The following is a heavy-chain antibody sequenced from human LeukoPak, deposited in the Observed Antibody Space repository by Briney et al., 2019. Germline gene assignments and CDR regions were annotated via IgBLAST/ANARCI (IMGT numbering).Heavy chain of an antibody. CDR3: ATYTHWVAGDV. D-gene: IGHD3-16*01. J-gene: IGHJ6*02. CDR2: MNQDGSEK. CDR1: GFTFSDSW. V-gene: IGHV3-7*01. Sequence: GGSLRLSCAASGFTFSDSWMSWVRQAPGKGLEWVANMNQDGSEKDYVDSVKGRLTISRDNARNSLYLQMSSLRAEDTAVYYCATYTHWVAGDVWGQGTTVTVSS.